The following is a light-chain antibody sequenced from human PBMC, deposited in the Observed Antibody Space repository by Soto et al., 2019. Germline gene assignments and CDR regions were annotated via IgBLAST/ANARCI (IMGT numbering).Light chain of an antibody. J-gene: IGKJ1*01. Sequence: DIVMTQSPDSLAVSLGARATINCKSSQSVLFSSDNRNYLAWYQQKPGQPPKLLIYWAFTRESGVPDRFSGSGSGTDFTLSISSLQTADVAVYFCQQYYTTLWTFGQGTKVEI. CDR1: QSVLFSSDNRNY. CDR3: QQYYTTLWT. CDR2: WAF. V-gene: IGKV4-1*01.